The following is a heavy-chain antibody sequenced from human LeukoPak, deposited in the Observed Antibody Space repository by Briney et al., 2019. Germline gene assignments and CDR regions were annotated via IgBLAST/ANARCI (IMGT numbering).Heavy chain of an antibody. CDR1: GFTFSDYY. D-gene: IGHD2-15*01. CDR2: ITNSGSYT. Sequence: GGSLRLSCAASGFTFSDYYMSWIRQAPGKGLEWVSYITNSGSYTNYADSVKGRFTISRDNAKNSLYLQMNSLRAEDTAVYYCARSVGLYYSMDVWGQGATVTVSS. CDR3: ARSVGLYYSMDV. V-gene: IGHV3-11*03. J-gene: IGHJ6*02.